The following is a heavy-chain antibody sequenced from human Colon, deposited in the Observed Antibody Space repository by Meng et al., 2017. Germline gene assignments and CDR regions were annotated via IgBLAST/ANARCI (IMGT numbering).Heavy chain of an antibody. D-gene: IGHD3-22*01. CDR1: GYSFTTFG. CDR3: ARKASGYSYSTN. Sequence: QVQLGQSGSELGKPGASVKGSCKASGYSFTTFGINWVRQAPGQGLEWLGWINTNTQEPTYAQGFTGRYAFSLDTSVSTAYLQISSLESEDTAVYYCARKASGYSYSTNWGQGTLVTVSS. J-gene: IGHJ4*02. CDR2: INTNTQEP. V-gene: IGHV7-4-1*02.